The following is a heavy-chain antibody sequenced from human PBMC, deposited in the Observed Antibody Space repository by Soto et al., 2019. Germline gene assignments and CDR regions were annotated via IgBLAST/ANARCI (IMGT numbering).Heavy chain of an antibody. CDR1: GGTFSSYA. CDR2: IIPIFGTA. D-gene: IGHD5-12*01. CDR3: AAAEMATTPGPWLER. V-gene: IGHV1-69*13. J-gene: IGHJ5*02. Sequence: GASVKVSCKASGGTFSSYAISWVRQAPGRGLEWMGGIIPIFGTANYAQKFQGRVTITADESTSTAYMELSSLRSEDTAVYYCAAAEMATTPGPWLERWGQGTLGSVSS.